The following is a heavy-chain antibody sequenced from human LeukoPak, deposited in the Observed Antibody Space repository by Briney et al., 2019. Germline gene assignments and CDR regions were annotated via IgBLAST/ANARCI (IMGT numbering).Heavy chain of an antibody. J-gene: IGHJ6*03. CDR1: GGSFSGYY. V-gene: IGHV4-34*01. Sequence: SETLSLTCAVYGGSFSGYYWSWIRQPPGKGLEWIGEINHSGSTNYNPSLKSRVTISVDTSKNQFSLKLSSVTAADTAVYYCARLGYCSSTSCNTGFYYYYYMDVWGKGTTVTVSS. CDR3: ARLGYCSSTSCNTGFYYYYYMDV. D-gene: IGHD2-2*02. CDR2: INHSGST.